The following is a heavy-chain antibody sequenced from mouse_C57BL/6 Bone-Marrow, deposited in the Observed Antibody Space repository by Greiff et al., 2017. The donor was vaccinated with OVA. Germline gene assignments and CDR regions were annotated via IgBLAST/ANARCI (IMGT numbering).Heavy chain of an antibody. Sequence: QVQLQQPGAELVRPGTSVKLSCKASGYTFTSYWMHWVKQRPGQGLEWIGVIDPSDSYTNYNQKFKGKATLTVDTSSSTAYMQLSSLTSEDSAVYYCAREWTTVVYFDYWGQGTTLTVSS. J-gene: IGHJ2*01. CDR1: GYTFTSYW. CDR2: IDPSDSYT. D-gene: IGHD1-1*01. CDR3: AREWTTVVYFDY. V-gene: IGHV1-59*01.